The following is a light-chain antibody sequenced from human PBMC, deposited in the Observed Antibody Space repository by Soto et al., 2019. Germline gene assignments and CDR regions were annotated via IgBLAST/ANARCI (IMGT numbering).Light chain of an antibody. CDR3: QQYNKWPQT. J-gene: IGKJ1*01. Sequence: EIIITQSPATLPVSPGERVTLSRRASQSVSIDLAWYQQKPGQAPRLLIYGASTRATDIPPSFTGSGSGTEFTLTISSLQSEDIAVYYCQQYNKWPQTFGQGTKVE. CDR1: QSVSID. CDR2: GAS. V-gene: IGKV3-15*01.